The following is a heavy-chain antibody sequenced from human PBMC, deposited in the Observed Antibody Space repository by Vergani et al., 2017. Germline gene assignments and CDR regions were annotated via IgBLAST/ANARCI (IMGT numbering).Heavy chain of an antibody. CDR3: ARVNTEANGHLYYYYYMDV. D-gene: IGHD2-8*01. Sequence: QVQLQQWGGGLLKPSETLSLTCVVNGGSFTSYHWTWIRQSPGEGLEWVGDIDHTGRPDYNPSVKGRLTKSLYKSRNQFSRTLNSVTATDTSIYFCARVNTEANGHLYYYYYMDVWGQGTEVTVS. V-gene: IGHV4-34*01. CDR2: IDHTGRP. CDR1: GGSFTSYH. J-gene: IGHJ6*03.